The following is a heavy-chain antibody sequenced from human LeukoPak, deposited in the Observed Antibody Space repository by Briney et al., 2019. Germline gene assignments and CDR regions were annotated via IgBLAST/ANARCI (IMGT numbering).Heavy chain of an antibody. V-gene: IGHV3-30*02. J-gene: IGHJ4*02. CDR1: GFTFTKYW. D-gene: IGHD6-13*01. Sequence: GDSLRLSCAASGFTFTKYWMTWVRQAPGKGLEWVAFIRYDGSNKYYADSVKGRFTISRDNSKNTVSLQMNSLRPEDTAVYYCAKRGYSSSWNFDSWGQGTLVTVSS. CDR2: IRYDGSNK. CDR3: AKRGYSSSWNFDS.